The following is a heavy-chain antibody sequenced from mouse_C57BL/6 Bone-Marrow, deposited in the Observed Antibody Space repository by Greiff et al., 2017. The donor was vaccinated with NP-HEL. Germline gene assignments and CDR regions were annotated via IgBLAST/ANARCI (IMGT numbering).Heavy chain of an antibody. CDR1: GYSITSGYY. V-gene: IGHV3-6*01. Sequence: EVQLQESGPGLVKPSQSLSLTCSVTGYSITSGYYWNWIRQFPGNKLEWMGYISYDGSNNYNPSLKNRISITRDTSKNQFFLKLNSVTTEDTATYYCARLRRFAYWGQGTLVTVSA. CDR3: ARLRRFAY. J-gene: IGHJ3*01. CDR2: ISYDGSN. D-gene: IGHD2-12*01.